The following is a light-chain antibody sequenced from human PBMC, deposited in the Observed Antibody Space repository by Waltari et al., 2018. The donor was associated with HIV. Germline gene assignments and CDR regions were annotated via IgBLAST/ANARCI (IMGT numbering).Light chain of an antibody. J-gene: IGKJ4*01. CDR2: WAS. CDR3: QQYYSTPLT. Sequence: DIVMTQSPDSLAVSLGERATINCKSSQSVLYSSNNKNYLAWYQQKPGQPPKLLIYWASTREFGVPDRFSGSGSGTGFTLTISSLQAEDVALYYCQQYYSTPLTFGGGTKVEIK. CDR1: QSVLYSSNNKNY. V-gene: IGKV4-1*01.